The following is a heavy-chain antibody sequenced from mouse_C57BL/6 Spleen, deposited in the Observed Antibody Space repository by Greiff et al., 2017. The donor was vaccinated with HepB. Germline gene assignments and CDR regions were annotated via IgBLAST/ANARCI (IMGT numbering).Heavy chain of an antibody. CDR3: ARWLLYYAMDY. CDR1: GYTFTSYW. D-gene: IGHD2-3*01. Sequence: QVQLQQPGAELVKPGASVELSCKASGYTFTSYWMHWVKQRPGQGLEWIGMIHPNSGSTNYNEKFKSKATLTVDKSSSTAYMQLSSLTSEDSAVYYCARWLLYYAMDYWGQGTSVTVSS. J-gene: IGHJ4*01. V-gene: IGHV1-64*01. CDR2: IHPNSGST.